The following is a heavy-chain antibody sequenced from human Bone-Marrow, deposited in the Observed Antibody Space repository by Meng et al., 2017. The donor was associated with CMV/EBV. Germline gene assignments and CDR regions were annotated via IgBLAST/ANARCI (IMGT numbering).Heavy chain of an antibody. J-gene: IGHJ5*02. CDR2: INPNSGGT. V-gene: IGHV1-2*02. CDR3: ARARGYCSSTSCYSSFDP. CDR1: GYTFTGYY. Sequence: ASVKVSCKASGYTFTGYYMHWVRQAPGQGLEWMGWINPNSGGTNYAQKFQGRVTMTRDTSISTAYMELSRLRSDDTAVYYCARARGYCSSTSCYSSFDPWGQGTLVTVSS. D-gene: IGHD2-2*02.